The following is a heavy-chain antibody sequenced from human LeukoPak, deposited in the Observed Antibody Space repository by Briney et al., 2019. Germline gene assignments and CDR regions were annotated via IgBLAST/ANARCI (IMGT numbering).Heavy chain of an antibody. CDR3: ARGNYGRSGFDY. CDR1: GFTVSNNY. J-gene: IGHJ4*02. D-gene: IGHD3-10*01. V-gene: IGHV3-53*04. Sequence: GGSLRLSCAASGFTVSNNYMTWVRQAPGKGPEWVSIIYPGDSTFYADSVKGRFSISRHNSKNTLYLQMSSLRTEDTAIYYCARGNYGRSGFDYWGQGTLVTVSS. CDR2: IYPGDST.